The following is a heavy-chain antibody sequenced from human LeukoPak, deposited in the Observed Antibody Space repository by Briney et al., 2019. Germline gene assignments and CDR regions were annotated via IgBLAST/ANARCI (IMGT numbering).Heavy chain of an antibody. CDR2: MNPNSGNT. CDR3: ARGPSWSGYSQPYYFDY. D-gene: IGHD3-3*01. Sequence: GASLKVSCKASGYTFTSYDINWVRQAAGQGLEWMGWMNPNSGNTGYAQKFQGRVTITRNTSISTAYMELSSLRSEDTAVYSCARGPSWSGYSQPYYFDYWGQGTLVTVSS. J-gene: IGHJ4*02. V-gene: IGHV1-8*03. CDR1: GYTFTSYD.